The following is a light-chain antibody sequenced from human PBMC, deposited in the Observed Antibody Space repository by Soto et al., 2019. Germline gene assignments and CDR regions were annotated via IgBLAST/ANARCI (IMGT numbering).Light chain of an antibody. J-gene: IGLJ1*01. Sequence: QSVLTQPPSVSGAPGQRVTVSCTGSSSNIGAGYDVHWYQQLPGTAPKLLISGNSDRPSGVPDRFSGSKSGTSASLAIAGLQDEDEADYFCQSYDSSLSGFYVFGTGTKLTVL. V-gene: IGLV1-40*01. CDR2: GNS. CDR1: SSNIGAGYD. CDR3: QSYDSSLSGFYV.